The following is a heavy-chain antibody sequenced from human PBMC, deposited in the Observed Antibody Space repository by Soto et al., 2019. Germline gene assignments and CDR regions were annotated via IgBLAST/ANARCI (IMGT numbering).Heavy chain of an antibody. J-gene: IGHJ4*02. V-gene: IGHV3-74*01. CDR1: GFTFSNYW. CDR2: INTDGSTT. D-gene: IGHD3-16*01. Sequence: EVQLVESGGGLVQPGGSLRLSCAASGFTFSNYWMHWVRQAPGKGPVWVSRINTDGSTTNYADSVKGRFTISRDNAKNTLDLHTNSLGAEDTAVYYCARDLGGYASHWGQGTLVTVSS. CDR3: ARDLGGYASH.